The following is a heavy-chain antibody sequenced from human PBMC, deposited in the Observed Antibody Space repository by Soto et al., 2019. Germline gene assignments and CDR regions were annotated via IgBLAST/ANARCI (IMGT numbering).Heavy chain of an antibody. CDR1: GYTFTGYY. CDR2: INPNSGRT. Sequence: QVQLVQSGAEVKKPGASVKVSCKASGYTFTGYYMHCVRQAPGQGLEWMGWINPNSGRTNYAQKFQGWVTMTRDTSISTAYMELSRLRSDDTAVYYCASENHGPYYDFWSCYSYGMDFWGQGTTVTVSS. J-gene: IGHJ6*02. D-gene: IGHD3-3*01. CDR3: ASENHGPYYDFWSCYSYGMDF. V-gene: IGHV1-2*04.